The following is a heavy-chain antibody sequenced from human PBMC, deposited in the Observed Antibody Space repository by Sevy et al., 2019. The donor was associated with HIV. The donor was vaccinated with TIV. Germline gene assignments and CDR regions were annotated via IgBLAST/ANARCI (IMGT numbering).Heavy chain of an antibody. Sequence: GGSLRLSCAASGFSFSDYNMNWVRQAPGKGLEWVSFISSGSGYIYYADSMKGRFTISRDKAKNSLYLQLNSLRVEDTAVYYCARDKTILEGRYGMDVWGQGTTVTVSS. J-gene: IGHJ6*02. D-gene: IGHD3-3*01. CDR1: GFSFSDYN. CDR3: ARDKTILEGRYGMDV. CDR2: ISSGSGYI. V-gene: IGHV3-21*01.